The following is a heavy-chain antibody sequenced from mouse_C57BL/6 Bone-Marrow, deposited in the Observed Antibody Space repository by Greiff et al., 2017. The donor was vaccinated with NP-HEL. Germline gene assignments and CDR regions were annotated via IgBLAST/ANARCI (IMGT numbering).Heavy chain of an antibody. V-gene: IGHV1-81*01. CDR1: GYTFTSYG. CDR2: IYPRSGNT. D-gene: IGHD2-4*01. CDR3: ARNDYEGYFEV. Sequence: VQLQQSGAELARPGASVKLSCKASGYTFTSYGISWVKQRTGQGLEWIGEIYPRSGNTYYNEKFKGKATLTADKSSSNAYMELHSLTSEDAAVYFWARNDYEGYFEVWGTGTTVTVSS. J-gene: IGHJ1*03.